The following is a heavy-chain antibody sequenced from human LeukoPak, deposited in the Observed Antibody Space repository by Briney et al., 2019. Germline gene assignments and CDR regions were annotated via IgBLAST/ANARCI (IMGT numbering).Heavy chain of an antibody. CDR2: ISGTAFST. V-gene: IGHV3-23*01. CDR3: AKDTGSGYDYFSYYYDY. CDR1: GFTFSDYG. D-gene: IGHD5-12*01. Sequence: GGTLRLSCAASGFTFSDYGMSWVRQAPGKGLEWVSNISGTAFSTYYADSVRGRFTISRDNSRNTLSLQMNSLRAEDTAVYYCAKDTGSGYDYFSYYYDYWGQGTLVTVSS. J-gene: IGHJ4*02.